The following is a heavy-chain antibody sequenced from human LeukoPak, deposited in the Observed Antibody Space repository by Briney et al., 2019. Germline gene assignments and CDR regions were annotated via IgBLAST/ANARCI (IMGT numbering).Heavy chain of an antibody. J-gene: IGHJ3*02. V-gene: IGHV1-8*01. D-gene: IGHD3-22*01. Sequence: ASVKVSCKASGYTFTSYDINWVRQATGQGLEWMGWMNPNSGKTDYAQKFQGRVTMTRNTSISTAYMELSSLRSEDTAVYYCARGLRSYYYDSSAYQDAFDIWGQGTMVTVSS. CDR2: MNPNSGKT. CDR3: ARGLRSYYYDSSAYQDAFDI. CDR1: GYTFTSYD.